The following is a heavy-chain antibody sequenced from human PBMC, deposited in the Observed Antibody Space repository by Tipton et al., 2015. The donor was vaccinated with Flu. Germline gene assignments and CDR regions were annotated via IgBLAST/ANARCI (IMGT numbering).Heavy chain of an antibody. CDR2: ISGSGGTT. CDR1: GFTFSSYA. CDR3: ANRAEKAFHI. Sequence: GSLRLSCAASGFTFSSYAMTWVRQAPGKGLEWVSTISGSGGTTFYADSVKGRFTVSRDNSKNTLYLQMNSLRAEDTAVYYCANRAEKAFHIWGQGTMVTVSS. J-gene: IGHJ3*02. V-gene: IGHV3-23*01.